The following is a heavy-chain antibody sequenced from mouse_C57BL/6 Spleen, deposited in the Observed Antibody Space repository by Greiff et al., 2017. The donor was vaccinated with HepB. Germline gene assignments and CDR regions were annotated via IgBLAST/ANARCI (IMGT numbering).Heavy chain of an antibody. J-gene: IGHJ1*03. D-gene: IGHD2-1*01. V-gene: IGHV1-82*01. Sequence: VQLQQSGPELVKPGASVKISCKASGYAFSSSWMNWVKQRPGKGLEWIGRIYPGDGDTNYNGKFKGKATLTADKSSSTAYMQLSSLTSEDSAVYFCAREGLLSGRYFDVWGTGTTVTVSS. CDR3: AREGLLSGRYFDV. CDR1: GYAFSSSW. CDR2: IYPGDGDT.